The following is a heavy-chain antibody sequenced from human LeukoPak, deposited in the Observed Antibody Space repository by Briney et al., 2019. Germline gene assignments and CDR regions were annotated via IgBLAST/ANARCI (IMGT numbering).Heavy chain of an antibody. D-gene: IGHD5-18*01. CDR2: ISYDGSNK. V-gene: IGHV3-30-3*01. CDR3: ARDPKGGFSYGWGAFDI. CDR1: GFTFSSSA. Sequence: QPGGSLRLSCAASGFTFSSSAMHWVRQAPGKGLEWVALISYDGSNKYYTDSVKGRFIISRDNSKNTLYVQMNCLRPEDTAVYYCARDPKGGFSYGWGAFDIWGQGTVVTVSS. J-gene: IGHJ3*02.